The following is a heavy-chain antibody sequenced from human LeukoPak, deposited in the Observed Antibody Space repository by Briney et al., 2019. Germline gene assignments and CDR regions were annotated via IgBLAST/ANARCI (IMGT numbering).Heavy chain of an antibody. J-gene: IGHJ4*02. Sequence: GGSLRLSCAASGFTFSSYWMSWVRQAPGKGLEWVSYISSTSSTIYYADSVKGRFTISRDNAKNLLYLQMNSLRDEDTAVYYCAKLARTTMLDNWGQGTLVTVSS. D-gene: IGHD3-10*01. CDR1: GFTFSSYW. CDR3: AKLARTTMLDN. V-gene: IGHV3-48*02. CDR2: ISSTSSTI.